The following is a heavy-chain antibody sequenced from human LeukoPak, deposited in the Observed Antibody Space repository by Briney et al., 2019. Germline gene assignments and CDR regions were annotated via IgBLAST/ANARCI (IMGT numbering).Heavy chain of an antibody. J-gene: IGHJ5*02. CDR2: ISYSGST. V-gene: IGHV4-59*01. CDR1: GGSISTYS. D-gene: IGHD3-16*01. Sequence: PSETLSLTCTVSGGSISTYSWTWLRQPPGKGLEWIAYISYSGSTNYNPSLKSRVTTSIDTSKNQFSLKLNSVTAADTAVFYCARIRMGGYWFDPWGQGTLVTVSS. CDR3: ARIRMGGYWFDP.